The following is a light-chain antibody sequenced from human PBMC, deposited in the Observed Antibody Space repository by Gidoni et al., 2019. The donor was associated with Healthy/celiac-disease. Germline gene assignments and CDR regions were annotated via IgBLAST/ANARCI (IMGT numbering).Light chain of an antibody. CDR1: QIISSY. CDR2: AAS. V-gene: IGKV1-39*01. J-gene: IGKJ1*01. CDR3: QQNYSTPRT. Sequence: DIQMTQPPSSLSGSVGDRVTITCRASQIISSYLDWYQQKPGKAPKPLIYAASSWQSGVPSRFSGSGSGTDFTLTISSLQAEDVATYYCQQNYSTPRTFGQXTKVEIK.